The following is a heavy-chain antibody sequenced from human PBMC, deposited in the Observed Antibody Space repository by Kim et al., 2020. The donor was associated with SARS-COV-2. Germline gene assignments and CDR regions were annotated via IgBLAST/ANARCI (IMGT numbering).Heavy chain of an antibody. J-gene: IGHJ6*02. V-gene: IGHV4-59*08. Sequence: YNPSLQSRVTISVATSKNQFSLKLSSVTAADTAVYYCARRSNYYYYGMDVWGQGTTVTVSS. CDR3: ARRSNYYYYGMDV. D-gene: IGHD1-26*01.